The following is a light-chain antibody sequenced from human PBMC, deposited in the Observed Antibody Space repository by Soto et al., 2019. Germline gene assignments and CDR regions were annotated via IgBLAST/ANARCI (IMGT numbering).Light chain of an antibody. CDR2: AAS. CDR3: QQSYSTPRT. Sequence: QMAQSPASLASFLGKKNTITCPASQSISSYLNWYQQKPGTAPKLLIYAASSSQSGVPSRFSSSGSGTDFTLTISSLQPEDFATYYCQQSYSTPRTFGGGTQVDIK. V-gene: IGKV1-39*01. CDR1: QSISSY. J-gene: IGKJ4*01.